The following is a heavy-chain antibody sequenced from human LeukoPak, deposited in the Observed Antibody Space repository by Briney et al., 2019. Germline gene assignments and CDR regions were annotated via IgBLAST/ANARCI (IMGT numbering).Heavy chain of an antibody. CDR2: INGGSGNT. CDR3: ANPRYDSSGYYYVD. V-gene: IGHV1-3*01. D-gene: IGHD3-22*01. J-gene: IGHJ4*02. CDR1: GYTFTSYA. Sequence: WASVKVSCKASGYTFTSYAMHWLRQAPGQRLDWMGWINGGSGNTKYSPEFQGRVTITRDTSASTAYMELSSLRSEDTAVYYCANPRYDSSGYYYVDWGQGTLVTVSS.